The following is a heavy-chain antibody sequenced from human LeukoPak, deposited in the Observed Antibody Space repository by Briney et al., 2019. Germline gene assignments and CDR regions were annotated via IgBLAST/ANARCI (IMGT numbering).Heavy chain of an antibody. Sequence: GGSLRLSCAASGFTFSDYHMSWIRQAPGKGRGWVSYISSSGSTIYYADSVKGRFTISRDNAKNSLYLQMNSLRAEDTAVYHCARRSRDGYNYGGYFDYWGQGTLVTVSS. D-gene: IGHD5-24*01. V-gene: IGHV3-11*01. CDR2: ISSSGSTI. CDR1: GFTFSDYH. J-gene: IGHJ4*02. CDR3: ARRSRDGYNYGGYFDY.